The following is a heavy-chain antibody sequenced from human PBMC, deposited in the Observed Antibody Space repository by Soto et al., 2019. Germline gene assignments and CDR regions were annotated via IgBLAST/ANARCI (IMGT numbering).Heavy chain of an antibody. Sequence: GGSLRLSCEASGFAFSSYAMHWVRQAPCKGLEWVGVISYDGNYIYYADSVKGRFTISRDNSKNTLYVQVNSLRPEDTAVYYCAKGILSATIGPYAMDVWGQGTTVTVSS. CDR3: AKGILSATIGPYAMDV. CDR2: ISYDGNYI. CDR1: GFAFSSYA. V-gene: IGHV3-30*18. J-gene: IGHJ6*02. D-gene: IGHD3-16*01.